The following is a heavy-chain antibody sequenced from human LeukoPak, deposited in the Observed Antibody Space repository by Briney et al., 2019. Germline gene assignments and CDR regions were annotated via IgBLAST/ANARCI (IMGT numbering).Heavy chain of an antibody. CDR3: AKVAGYSYVGVYYFDY. V-gene: IGHV3-53*01. D-gene: IGHD5-18*01. J-gene: IGHJ4*02. CDR2: IYSDNT. CDR1: GFTVSSNS. Sequence: PGGSLRLSCTVSGFTVSSNSMSWVRQAPGKGLEWVSFIYSDNTHYSDSVKGRFTIPRDNSKNTLYLQMNSLRAEDTAVYYCAKVAGYSYVGVYYFDYWGQGTLVTVSS.